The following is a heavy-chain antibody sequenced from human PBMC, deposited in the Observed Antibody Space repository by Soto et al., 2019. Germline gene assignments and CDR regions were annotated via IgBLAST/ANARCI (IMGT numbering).Heavy chain of an antibody. CDR1: GYTFTSYG. V-gene: IGHV1-18*01. Sequence: ASVKVSCKASGYTFTSYGISWVRQAPGQGLEWMGWISAYNGNTNYAQKLQGRVTMTTDTSTSTAYMELRSLRSDDTAVYYCARAPHFDWYTTNWFEPWGQGTLVTVSS. CDR3: ARAPHFDWYTTNWFEP. J-gene: IGHJ5*02. D-gene: IGHD3-9*01. CDR2: ISAYNGNT.